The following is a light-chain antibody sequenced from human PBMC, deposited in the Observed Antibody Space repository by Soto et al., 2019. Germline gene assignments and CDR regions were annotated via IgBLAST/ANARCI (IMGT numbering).Light chain of an antibody. CDR2: AAS. Sequence: DIQMTQSPSSLSASVGDRVTITCRASQSISSYLNWYQQKPGKAPKLLIYAASSLQSGVPSRFSGSGSGTDFTLTISSLQPEDFATYYCHQSYSTLWTFGQGTKV. CDR1: QSISSY. CDR3: HQSYSTLWT. J-gene: IGKJ1*01. V-gene: IGKV1-39*01.